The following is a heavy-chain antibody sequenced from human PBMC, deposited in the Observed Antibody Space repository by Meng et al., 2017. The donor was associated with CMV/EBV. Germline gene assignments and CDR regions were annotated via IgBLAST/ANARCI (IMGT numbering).Heavy chain of an antibody. J-gene: IGHJ4*02. CDR1: GGSISSSSYY. V-gene: IGHV4-39*07. Sequence: SETLSLTCTVSGGSISSSSYYWGWIRQPPGKGLEWIGRIYYSGSTYYNPSLKSRVTISVDTSKNQFSLKLSSVTAADTAVYYCARDPNGDYVGGDYWGQGTLVTVSS. D-gene: IGHD4-17*01. CDR3: ARDPNGDYVGGDY. CDR2: IYYSGST.